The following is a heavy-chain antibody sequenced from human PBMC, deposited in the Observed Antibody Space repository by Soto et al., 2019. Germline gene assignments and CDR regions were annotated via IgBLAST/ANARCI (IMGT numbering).Heavy chain of an antibody. J-gene: IGHJ5*02. CDR3: AHIPNYYQYDWFDP. CDR2: IYWDDDK. D-gene: IGHD3-16*01. CDR1: GFSLTTRGVG. Sequence: QITLKESGPTLVKPTQTLTLTCTFSGFSLTTRGVGVGWIRQPPGKALECLALIYWDDDKRYSPSLQSRLSIPQDHSKNQVALTMTNVDPVDTATYYCAHIPNYYQYDWFDPWGQGTPVSVSS. V-gene: IGHV2-5*02.